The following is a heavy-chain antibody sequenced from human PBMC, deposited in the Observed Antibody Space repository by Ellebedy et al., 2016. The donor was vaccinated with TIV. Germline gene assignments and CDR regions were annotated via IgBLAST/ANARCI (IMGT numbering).Heavy chain of an antibody. CDR3: ARDPNQAMAES. J-gene: IGHJ4*02. V-gene: IGHV3-7*01. Sequence: GGSLRLXXAASGFTFSSYAMSWVRQAPGKGLEWVANIKQDGSEKYYVDSVKGRFTISRDNAKNSLYLQMNSLRAEDTAVYYCARDPNQAMAESWGQGTLVTVSS. D-gene: IGHD5-24*01. CDR2: IKQDGSEK. CDR1: GFTFSSYA.